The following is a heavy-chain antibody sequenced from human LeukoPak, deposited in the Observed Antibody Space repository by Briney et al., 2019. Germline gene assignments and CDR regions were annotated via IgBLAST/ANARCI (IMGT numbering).Heavy chain of an antibody. CDR2: IYYSGST. D-gene: IGHD1-26*01. J-gene: IGHJ4*02. Sequence: SETLSLTCTVSGGSISSYYWSWIRQPPGKGLEWIGYIYYSGSTNYNPSLKSRVTISVDTSKNQFSLKLSSVTAADTAVYCCARWELGENYFDYWGQGTLVTVSS. CDR1: GGSISSYY. CDR3: ARWELGENYFDY. V-gene: IGHV4-59*01.